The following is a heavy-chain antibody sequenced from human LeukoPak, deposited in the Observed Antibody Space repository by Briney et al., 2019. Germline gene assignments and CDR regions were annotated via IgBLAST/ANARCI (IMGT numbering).Heavy chain of an antibody. J-gene: IGHJ5*02. V-gene: IGHV4-39*01. CDR3: ARVGPNSRTFDP. Sequence: ASETLSLTCTVSGDSISSGSYYWGWIRQPPGKGLEWIGSNYYSGSTYYNPSLKSRVTISVDTSKNQFSLKLSSVTAADTAVYFCARVGPNSRTFDPWGQGTLVTVSS. CDR2: NYYSGST. D-gene: IGHD6-13*01. CDR1: GDSISSGSYY.